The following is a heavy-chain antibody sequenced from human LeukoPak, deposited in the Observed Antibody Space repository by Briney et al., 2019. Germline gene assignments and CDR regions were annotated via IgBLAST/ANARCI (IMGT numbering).Heavy chain of an antibody. J-gene: IGHJ6*03. Sequence: GGSLRLSCAASGFTFSTYGMHWVRQAPGKGLEGVAFIRYDGSNEYYADSVKGRFTISRDNSRNTLYLQLNSLRVEDTAVYYCAKNRGAGSHYYYHMNVWGKGTTVTVSS. CDR1: GFTFSTYG. V-gene: IGHV3-30*02. CDR2: IRYDGSNE. D-gene: IGHD1-26*01. CDR3: AKNRGAGSHYYYHMNV.